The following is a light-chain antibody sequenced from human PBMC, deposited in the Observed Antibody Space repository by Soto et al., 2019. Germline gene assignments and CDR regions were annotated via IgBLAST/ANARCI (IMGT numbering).Light chain of an antibody. CDR1: QDISTY. CDR2: DES. CDR3: QKYDSLPWT. J-gene: IGKJ1*01. Sequence: DIQMTQSPSSLSASVGDRVTISCQASQDISTYLNWYQQKPGKAPKLLIYDESNLEAGVPSRLSGSRSGTDFTFTISSLQPEDIATYSCQKYDSLPWTCSQGTKVDIK. V-gene: IGKV1-33*01.